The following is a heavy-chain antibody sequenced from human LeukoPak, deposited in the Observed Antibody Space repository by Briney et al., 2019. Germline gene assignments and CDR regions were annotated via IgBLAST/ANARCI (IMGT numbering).Heavy chain of an antibody. CDR1: GFTFDDYA. J-gene: IGHJ6*02. Sequence: GRSLRLSCAASGFTFDDYAWHWVRQAPGKGLEWVSGISWNSGSIGYADSVKGRFTISRDNTKNSLYLQMNSLRAEDTALYYCAKDGRSRPDGMDVWGQGTTVTVSS. V-gene: IGHV3-9*01. CDR2: ISWNSGSI. D-gene: IGHD2-15*01. CDR3: AKDGRSRPDGMDV.